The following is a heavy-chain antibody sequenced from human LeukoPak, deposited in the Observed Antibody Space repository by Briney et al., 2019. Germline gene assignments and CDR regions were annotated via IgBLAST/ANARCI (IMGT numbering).Heavy chain of an antibody. CDR3: ARVRAAGRTRDAFDI. Sequence: SVKVSCKASGGTSSSYAITWVRQAPGQGLEWMEGIIPIFGTANYAQKFQGRVTITADKSTSPAYMDLSSLRSEDTAVYYCARVRAAGRTRDAFDIWGQGTMVTVSS. CDR2: IIPIFGTA. D-gene: IGHD1-14*01. CDR1: GGTSSSYA. J-gene: IGHJ3*02. V-gene: IGHV1-69*06.